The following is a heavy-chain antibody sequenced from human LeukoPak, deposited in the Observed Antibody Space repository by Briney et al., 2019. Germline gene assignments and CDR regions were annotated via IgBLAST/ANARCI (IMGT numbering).Heavy chain of an antibody. J-gene: IGHJ4*02. CDR1: GFTFSSYG. Sequence: GRSLRLSCAASGFTFSSYGMHWVRQAPGKGLEWVAVISYDGSNKYYADSVKGRFTISRDNSKNTLYLQMNSLRAEDTAVYYCAKDRRYWFDYWGQGTLVTVSS. CDR3: AKDRRYWFDY. V-gene: IGHV3-30*18. D-gene: IGHD2-8*02. CDR2: ISYDGSNK.